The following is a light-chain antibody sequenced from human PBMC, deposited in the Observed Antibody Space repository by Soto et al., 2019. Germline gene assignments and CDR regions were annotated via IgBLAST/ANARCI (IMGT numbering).Light chain of an antibody. V-gene: IGKV1-5*01. J-gene: IGKJ1*01. Sequence: DIQMTQSPPTLSASVGDRVTITCRASQSIRHYLAWYQQMPGKAPKLLIYGASTLQSGVPSRFSGSGSGTEFTPTISSLQPDDFGTYFCQHHNSYSQAFGQGTRWIS. CDR3: QHHNSYSQA. CDR1: QSIRHY. CDR2: GAS.